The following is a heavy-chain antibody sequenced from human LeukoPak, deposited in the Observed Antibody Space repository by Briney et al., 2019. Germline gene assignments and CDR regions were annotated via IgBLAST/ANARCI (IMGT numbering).Heavy chain of an antibody. CDR2: VTGTGGST. Sequence: SGGSLRLSCAASGFTFSSYGMSWVRQAPGKGLEWVSAVTGTGGSTYYADSVKGRFTISRDNSKNTLYLQMNSLRAEDTAIYYCAKNGYSSGWYPENWGQGTLVTVSS. J-gene: IGHJ4*02. CDR3: AKNGYSSGWYPEN. D-gene: IGHD6-19*01. CDR1: GFTFSSYG. V-gene: IGHV3-23*01.